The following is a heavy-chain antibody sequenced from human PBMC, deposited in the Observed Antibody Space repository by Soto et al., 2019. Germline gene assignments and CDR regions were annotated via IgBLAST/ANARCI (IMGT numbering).Heavy chain of an antibody. CDR3: VRSKYSESCIHYYYGMDV. D-gene: IGHD1-26*01. CDR2: ISSTSNTI. J-gene: IGHJ6*02. V-gene: IGHV3-48*02. Sequence: GGSLRLSCAGSGFTFSSYSMNWVRQAPRKGLEWVSYISSTSNTIYYADSVRGRFTISRDNAKNSLFLQMNSLRDEDTALYYCVRSKYSESCIHYYYGMDVWGQGTAVNV. CDR1: GFTFSSYS.